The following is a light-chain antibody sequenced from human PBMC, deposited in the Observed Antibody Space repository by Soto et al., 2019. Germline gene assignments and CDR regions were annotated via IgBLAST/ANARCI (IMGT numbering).Light chain of an antibody. CDR2: GNS. J-gene: IGLJ1*01. CDR1: SSNIGAGYD. V-gene: IGLV1-40*01. CDR3: HSYDSSLSGSV. Sequence: QSVLTQPASVSGAPGQRVTISCTGSSSNIGAGYDVHWYQQLPGTAPKLLIYGNSNRPSGVPDRFSGSKSGTSASLAITGLQVEDEADYYCHSYDSSLSGSVCRAGTKVT.